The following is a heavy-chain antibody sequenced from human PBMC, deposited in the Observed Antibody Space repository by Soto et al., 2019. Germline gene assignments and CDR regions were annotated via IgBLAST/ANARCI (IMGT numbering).Heavy chain of an antibody. CDR1: GGTFSSYA. V-gene: IGHV1-69*13. D-gene: IGHD6-19*01. Sequence: SVKVSCKDSGGTFSSYAISWVRQAPGQGPEWMGGIIPIFGTANYAQEFQGRVTIPADESRSTAYMELSSLRSEDRAVYYGAREAERRGIAVAAGMDVGGQGTRVTVS. CDR3: AREAERRGIAVAAGMDV. CDR2: IIPIFGTA. J-gene: IGHJ6*02.